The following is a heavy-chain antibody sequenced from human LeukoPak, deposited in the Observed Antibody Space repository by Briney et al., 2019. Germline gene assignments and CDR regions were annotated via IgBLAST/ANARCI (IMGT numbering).Heavy chain of an antibody. CDR3: AKDEDIVVVPAALDY. Sequence: GGSLRLSCAASGFTFSSYGMSWVRQAPGKGLEWVSAIGGSGGSTYYADSVKGRFTISRDNSKNTLYLQMNSLRAEDTAVYYCAKDEDIVVVPAALDYWGQGTLVTVSS. J-gene: IGHJ4*02. V-gene: IGHV3-23*01. CDR1: GFTFSSYG. CDR2: IGGSGGST. D-gene: IGHD2-2*01.